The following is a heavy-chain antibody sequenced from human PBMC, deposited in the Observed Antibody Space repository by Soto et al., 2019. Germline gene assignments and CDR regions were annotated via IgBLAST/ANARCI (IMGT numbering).Heavy chain of an antibody. Sequence: GESLKISCKASGYIFNIYWIGWVRQMPGKGLEWMGVIYPGDSDTRYSPSFQGQVSISVDKSISTAYLRWSSLKASDTAMYYCARAGYRGYDVYYYSGMDVWGQGTTVTVCS. D-gene: IGHD5-12*01. CDR3: ARAGYRGYDVYYYSGMDV. J-gene: IGHJ6*02. V-gene: IGHV5-51*01. CDR2: IYPGDSDT. CDR1: GYIFNIYW.